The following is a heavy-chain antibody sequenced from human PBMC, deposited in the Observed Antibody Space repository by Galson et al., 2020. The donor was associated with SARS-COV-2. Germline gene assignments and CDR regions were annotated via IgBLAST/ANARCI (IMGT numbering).Heavy chain of an antibody. CDR1: GFTFDDYA. Sequence: GGSLRLSCAASGFTFDDYAMHWVRQAPGKGLEWVSGISWNSGSIGYADSVKGRFTIFRDNAKNSLYLQMNSLRAEDTALYYCAKGQLAAYYYGMDVWGQGTTVTVSS. J-gene: IGHJ6*02. D-gene: IGHD3-3*02. V-gene: IGHV3-9*01. CDR2: ISWNSGSI. CDR3: AKGQLAAYYYGMDV.